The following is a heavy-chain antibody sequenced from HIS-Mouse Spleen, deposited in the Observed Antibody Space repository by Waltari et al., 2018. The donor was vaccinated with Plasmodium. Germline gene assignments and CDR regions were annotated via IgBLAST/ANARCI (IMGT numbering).Heavy chain of an antibody. Sequence: QVQLQQWRAGLLTPSETLSPTCAVYVGSFSGYYWSWIRQPPGKGLEWIGEINHSGSTNYNPSLKSRVTISVDTSKNQFSLKLSSVTAADTAVYYCARLVVVASKDSYWGQGTLVTVSS. D-gene: IGHD2-15*01. J-gene: IGHJ4*02. CDR1: VGSFSGYY. CDR3: ARLVVVASKDSY. CDR2: INHSGST. V-gene: IGHV4-34*01.